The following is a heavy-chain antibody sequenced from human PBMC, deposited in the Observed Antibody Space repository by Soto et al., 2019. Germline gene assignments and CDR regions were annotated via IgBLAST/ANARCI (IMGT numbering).Heavy chain of an antibody. J-gene: IGHJ4*02. V-gene: IGHV4-30-4*01. CDR3: ASRHSSPYFDY. Sequence: SETLSLTCTVSGGSISSGDYYWSCIRQPPGKGLEWIGSIYYSGSTYYNPSLKSRVTISVDTSKNQFSLKLNSVTAADTAVYYCASRHSSPYFDYWGQGTLVTVSS. CDR2: IYYSGST. CDR1: GGSISSGDYY. D-gene: IGHD6-13*01.